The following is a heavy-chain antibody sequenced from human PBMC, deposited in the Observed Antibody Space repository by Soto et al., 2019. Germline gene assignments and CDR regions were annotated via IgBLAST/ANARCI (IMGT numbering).Heavy chain of an antibody. CDR1: VFSLNTGGVG. CDR3: ANRLRERHDFDV. Sequence: SGPTLFNPTHTLTLTCTFSVFSLNTGGVGLVLIRQPPGKPLEWLALVYWNDDERYRPSLKNRLTIIKDTSKNQVVLTMTNMDHVETGTYYCANRLRERHDFDVWGPGTVVTVSS. J-gene: IGHJ3*01. D-gene: IGHD3-10*01. V-gene: IGHV2-5*01. CDR2: VYWNDDE.